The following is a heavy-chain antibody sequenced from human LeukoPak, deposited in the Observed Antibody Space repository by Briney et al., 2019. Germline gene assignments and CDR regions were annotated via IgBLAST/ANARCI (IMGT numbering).Heavy chain of an antibody. CDR2: IRSKVYGGTT. CDR3: TRGSRYCDSTSCPYYYMDV. Sequence: GRSLRLSCTASGFTFGDYAMSWIRQAPGKGLEWVGFIRSKVYGGTTEYAASVKGRFTISRDDSKGIAYLQMNSLKTEDTAVYYCTRGSRYCDSTSCPYYYMDVWGKGTTVTVSS. J-gene: IGHJ6*03. D-gene: IGHD2-2*01. CDR1: GFTFGDYA. V-gene: IGHV3-49*03.